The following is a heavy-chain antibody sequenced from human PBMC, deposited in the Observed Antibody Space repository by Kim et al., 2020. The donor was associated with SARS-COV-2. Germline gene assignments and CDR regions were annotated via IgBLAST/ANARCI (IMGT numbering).Heavy chain of an antibody. D-gene: IGHD3-10*01. Sequence: GGSLRLSCAASGFTFSSYAMHWIRQAPGKGLEWVAVISYDGSNKYYADSVKGRFTISRDNSKNTLYLQMNSLGAEDTAVYYCAGGETGYYGSVTPFDYWGQGTLVTVSS. CDR2: ISYDGSNK. J-gene: IGHJ4*02. CDR3: AGGETGYYGSVTPFDY. CDR1: GFTFSSYA. V-gene: IGHV3-30*04.